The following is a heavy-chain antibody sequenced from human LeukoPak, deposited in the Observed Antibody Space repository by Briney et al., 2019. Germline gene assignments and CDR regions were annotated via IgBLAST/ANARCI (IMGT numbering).Heavy chain of an antibody. J-gene: IGHJ4*02. CDR2: TRSKIYGGAS. V-gene: IGHV3-49*04. Sequence: GGSLRLSCLTSGFTFRDYGLGWVRQAPGMGLEWVSFTRSKIYGGASEYAASVRGRFSVSRDDSESVAYLQMNNLKSEDTGVYYCARGQTVPGAKYYFDFWSPGTLVTVSS. D-gene: IGHD2/OR15-2a*01. CDR1: GFTFRDYG. CDR3: ARGQTVPGAKYYFDF.